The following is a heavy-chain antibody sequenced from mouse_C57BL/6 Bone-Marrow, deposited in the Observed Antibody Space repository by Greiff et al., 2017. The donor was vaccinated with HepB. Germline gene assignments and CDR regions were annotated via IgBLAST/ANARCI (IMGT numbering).Heavy chain of an antibody. CDR2: INPYNGDT. CDR3: ASRYAMDY. CDR1: GYSFTGYF. V-gene: IGHV1-20*01. J-gene: IGHJ4*01. Sequence: EVQLVESGPELVKPGDSVKISCKASGYSFTGYFMNWVMQSHGKSLEWIGRINPYNGDTFYNQKFKGKATLTVDKSSSTAHMELRSLTSEDSAVYYCASRYAMDYWGQGTSVTVSS.